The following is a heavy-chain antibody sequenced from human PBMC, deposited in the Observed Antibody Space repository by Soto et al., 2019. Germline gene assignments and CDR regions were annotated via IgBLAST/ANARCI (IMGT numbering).Heavy chain of an antibody. CDR3: ARWTRVDYYDSSGYYDY. J-gene: IGHJ4*02. V-gene: IGHV4-31*03. Sequence: SETLSLTCSVSGGSISSGGYYWSWIRQHPGKGLEWIGYIYYSGSTYYNPSLKSRVTISVDTSKNQFSLKLSSVTAADTAVYYCARWTRVDYYDSSGYYDYWGQGTLVTVSS. D-gene: IGHD3-22*01. CDR1: GGSISSGGYY. CDR2: IYYSGST.